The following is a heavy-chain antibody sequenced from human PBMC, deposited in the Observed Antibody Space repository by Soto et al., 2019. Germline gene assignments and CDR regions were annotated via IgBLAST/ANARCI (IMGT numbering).Heavy chain of an antibody. CDR2: LSAYDGKT. D-gene: IGHD3-22*01. V-gene: IGHV1-18*01. Sequence: QAQLVQSGAEVKKPGASVKVSCKASGYTFTSYGIDWVRQAPGQGLEWLGWLSAYDGKTNYAQILPGRVSLTTNTSTNTPYMELRTLRSDDTAMYFCARGGYYGSSRSRNYYDYGMNVWGQGTTVTVSS. CDR1: GYTFTSYG. CDR3: ARGGYYGSSRSRNYYDYGMNV. J-gene: IGHJ6*02.